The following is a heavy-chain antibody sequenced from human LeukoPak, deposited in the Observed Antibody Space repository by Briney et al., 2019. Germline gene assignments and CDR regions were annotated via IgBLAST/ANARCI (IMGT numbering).Heavy chain of an antibody. V-gene: IGHV1-46*01. CDR3: ARAALERRLPFDC. CDR2: INPTGGST. J-gene: IGHJ4*02. D-gene: IGHD3-3*01. CDR1: GYAFTTYY. Sequence: ASVKVSCKASGYAFTTYYLNWVRQAPGQGLEWMGLINPTGGSTNYAQKFQGRVTMTRDTSTSTVYLELGSLRSEDTALYFCARAALERRLPFDCWGQGTLITVSS.